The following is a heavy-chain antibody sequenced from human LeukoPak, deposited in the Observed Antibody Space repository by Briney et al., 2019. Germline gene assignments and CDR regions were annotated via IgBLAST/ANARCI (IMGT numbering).Heavy chain of an antibody. Sequence: SETLPLTCSVSGGSINSYYWTWNRQPPGKGLEWIGHIYSSGNTKYNPPLRSRVTITIDTSKSQFSLKLTSVIAADTAVYYCARGRANYDSTGYYFWGQGILVTVSS. V-gene: IGHV4-59*01. D-gene: IGHD3-22*01. CDR1: GGSINSYY. CDR2: IYSSGNT. CDR3: ARGRANYDSTGYYF. J-gene: IGHJ4*02.